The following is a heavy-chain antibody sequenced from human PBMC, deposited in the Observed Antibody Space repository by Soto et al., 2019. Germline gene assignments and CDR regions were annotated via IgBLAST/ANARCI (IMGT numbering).Heavy chain of an antibody. Sequence: GASVKVSCKASGYTFTGYYMHGVRQAPGQGLECMGWINPNSGGTNYAQKFQGWVTMTRNTSISTAYMELSRLRSDDTDVYYCARGGSNYDFWNGDFDYWGQGTLVTVSS. CDR1: GYTFTGYY. CDR3: ARGGSNYDFWNGDFDY. J-gene: IGHJ4*02. CDR2: INPNSGGT. D-gene: IGHD3-3*01. V-gene: IGHV1-2*04.